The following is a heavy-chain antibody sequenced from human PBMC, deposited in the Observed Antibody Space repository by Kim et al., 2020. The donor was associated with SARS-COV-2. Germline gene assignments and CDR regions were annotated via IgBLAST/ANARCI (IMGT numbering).Heavy chain of an antibody. CDR2: INTNTGNP. CDR3: ARDLVRWELDYYYYYGMDV. V-gene: IGHV7-4-1*02. CDR1: GYTFTSYA. J-gene: IGHJ6*02. D-gene: IGHD1-26*01. Sequence: ASVKVSCKASGYTFTSYAMNWVRQAPGQGLEWMGWINTNTGNPTYAQGFTGRFVFSLDTSVSTAYLQISSLKAEDTAVYYCARDLVRWELDYYYYYGMDVWGQGTTVTVSS.